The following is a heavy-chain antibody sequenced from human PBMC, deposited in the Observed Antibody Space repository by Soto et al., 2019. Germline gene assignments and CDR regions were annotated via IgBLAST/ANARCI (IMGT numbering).Heavy chain of an antibody. CDR1: GDSIGSGNKY. V-gene: IGHV4-30-4*01. CDR2: IFSSGTT. D-gene: IGHD6-19*01. J-gene: IGHJ4*02. CDR3: ARGTRGYSSGWYDY. Sequence: PSETLSLTCTVSGDSIGSGNKYWSWIRQAPGKGLEWIGYIFSSGTTYYNPSLKSRLTMSLDTSQNQFSLKLSSVTAADTAVYYCARGTRGYSSGWYDYWGQGTLVTVSS.